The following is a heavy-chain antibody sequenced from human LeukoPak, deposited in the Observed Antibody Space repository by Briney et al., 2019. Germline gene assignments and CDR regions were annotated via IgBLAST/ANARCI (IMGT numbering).Heavy chain of an antibody. J-gene: IGHJ4*02. Sequence: PSETLSLTCTVSGGSISSSSYYWSWIRQPPGKGLEWIGEINHSGSTNYNPSLKSRVTISVDTSKNQFSLKLSSVTAADTAVYYCARHVIAAAVTFDYWGQGTLVTVSS. V-gene: IGHV4-39*01. CDR2: INHSGST. CDR1: GGSISSSSYY. D-gene: IGHD6-13*01. CDR3: ARHVIAAAVTFDY.